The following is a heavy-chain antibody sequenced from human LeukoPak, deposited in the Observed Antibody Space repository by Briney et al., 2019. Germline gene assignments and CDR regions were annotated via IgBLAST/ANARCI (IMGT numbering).Heavy chain of an antibody. D-gene: IGHD4-23*01. V-gene: IGHV3-9*01. Sequence: GRSLRLSCAASGFTFDDYAVHWVRQAPGKGLEWVSGISWNSGSIGYADSVKGRFTISRDNAKNSLYLQMNSLRAEDTALYYCAKAKLRTNAHYYGMDVWGQGTTVTVSS. CDR3: AKAKLRTNAHYYGMDV. CDR2: ISWNSGSI. CDR1: GFTFDDYA. J-gene: IGHJ6*02.